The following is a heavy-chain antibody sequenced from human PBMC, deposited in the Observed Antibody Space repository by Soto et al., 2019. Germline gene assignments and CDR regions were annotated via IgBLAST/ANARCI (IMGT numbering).Heavy chain of an antibody. V-gene: IGHV1-46*01. CDR2: INPSGGST. CDR3: ARDSGDRGSYLDY. J-gene: IGHJ4*02. CDR1: GYTFTGYY. D-gene: IGHD1-26*01. Sequence: GASVKVSCKASGYTFTGYYMHCVRQAPGQGLEWMGIINPSGGSTSYAQKFQGRVTMTRDTSTSTVYMELSSLRSEDTAVYYCARDSGDRGSYLDYWGQGTLVTVSS.